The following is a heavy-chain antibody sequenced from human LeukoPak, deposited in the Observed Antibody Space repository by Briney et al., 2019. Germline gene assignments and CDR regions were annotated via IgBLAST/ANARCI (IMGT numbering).Heavy chain of an antibody. V-gene: IGHV1-18*01. J-gene: IGHJ4*02. CDR1: GYTFTTAG. CDR3: ARRPNHYDTSGYDY. D-gene: IGHD3-22*01. Sequence: ASVKVSCKASGYTFTTAGIGWVRQAPGQVLEWMGWISTYHGNTNYAQISQDRVTLTTDTSTSTAYMELRRLRSDDTAVYYCARRPNHYDTSGYDYWGQGTLVTVSS. CDR2: ISTYHGNT.